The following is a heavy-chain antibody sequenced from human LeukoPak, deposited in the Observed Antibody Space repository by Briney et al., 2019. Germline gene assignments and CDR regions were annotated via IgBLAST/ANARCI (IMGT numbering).Heavy chain of an antibody. CDR2: IIPIFGTA. CDR1: GGTFSSYA. J-gene: IGHJ4*02. D-gene: IGHD2-15*01. Sequence: SVKVSCKASGGTFSSYAISWVRQAPGQGLEWMGGIIPIFGTANYAQKFQGRVTITTDESTSTAYMELSSLRSEDTAVYYCARDKRARGYCSGGSCYLSYFDYWGQGTLVTVSS. V-gene: IGHV1-69*05. CDR3: ARDKRARGYCSGGSCYLSYFDY.